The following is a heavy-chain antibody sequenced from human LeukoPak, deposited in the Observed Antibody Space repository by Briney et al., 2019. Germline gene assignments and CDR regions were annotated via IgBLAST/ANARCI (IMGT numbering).Heavy chain of an antibody. CDR3: ATFSSSWSNFDY. CDR1: GFTFSSHT. Sequence: GGSLRLSCAASGFTFSSHTMHWVCQAPGQGLEWVALISSDGASKYYADSVKGRFTISRDNSKITLYLQMSSLRAEDTAVYYCATFSSSWSNFDYWGQGTLVTVSS. J-gene: IGHJ4*02. V-gene: IGHV3-30-3*01. D-gene: IGHD6-13*01. CDR2: ISSDGASK.